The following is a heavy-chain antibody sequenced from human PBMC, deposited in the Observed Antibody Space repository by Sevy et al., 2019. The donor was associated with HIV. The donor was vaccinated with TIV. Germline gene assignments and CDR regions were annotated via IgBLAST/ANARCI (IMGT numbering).Heavy chain of an antibody. CDR1: GFTFSDYY. CDR2: ISSSGSTI. D-gene: IGHD5-18*01. CDR3: ARATSYSYGPARTVVSPYYYGMDV. V-gene: IGHV3-11*01. Sequence: GGSLRLSCAASGFTFSDYYMSWIRQAPGTGLEWVSYISSSGSTIYYADSVKGRFTISRDNAKNSLYLQMNSLRAEDTAVYYCARATSYSYGPARTVVSPYYYGMDVWGQGTTVTVSS. J-gene: IGHJ6*02.